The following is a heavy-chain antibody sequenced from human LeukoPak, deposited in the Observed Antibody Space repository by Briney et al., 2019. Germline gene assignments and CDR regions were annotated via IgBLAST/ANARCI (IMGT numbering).Heavy chain of an antibody. CDR3: ARGASSGYYYVY. V-gene: IGHV4-59*12. CDR2: IYYSGST. Sequence: SETLSLTCTVSGGSISSYYWSWIRQPPGKGLEWIGYIYYSGSTYYNPSLKSRVTISVDTSKNQFSLKLSSVTAADTAVYYCARGASSGYYYVYWGQGTLVTVSS. CDR1: GGSISSYY. J-gene: IGHJ4*02. D-gene: IGHD3-22*01.